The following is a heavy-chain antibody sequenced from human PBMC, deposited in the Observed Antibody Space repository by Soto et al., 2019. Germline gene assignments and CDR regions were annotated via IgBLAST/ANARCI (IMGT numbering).Heavy chain of an antibody. CDR3: AKNNLYCSSANCFVFDY. CDR2: IKQDGSEK. CDR1: GFIFSNYW. D-gene: IGHD2-2*01. V-gene: IGHV3-7*01. Sequence: PGGSLRLSCAASGFIFSNYWMSWVRQAPGKGLEWVANIKQDGSEKHYVDSVKGRFTTSRDNADNSLYLQMNSLRAEDTAVYYCAKNNLYCSSANCFVFDYWGQGALVTVSS. J-gene: IGHJ4*02.